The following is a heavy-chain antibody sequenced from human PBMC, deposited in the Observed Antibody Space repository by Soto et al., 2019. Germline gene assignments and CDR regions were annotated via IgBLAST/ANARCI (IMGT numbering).Heavy chain of an antibody. D-gene: IGHD4-17*01. CDR3: DRARRYGDYAY. CDR1: GGSISSGDYY. CDR2: IYYSGST. Sequence: QVQLQESGPGLVKPSQTLSLTCTVSGGSISSGDYYWSWIRQPPGKGLEWIGYIYYSGSTYYNPSLKSRVNISLDTSKNQFAPKLSSVTAADTAVYYCDRARRYGDYAYWGQGTLVTVSS. V-gene: IGHV4-30-4*01. J-gene: IGHJ4*02.